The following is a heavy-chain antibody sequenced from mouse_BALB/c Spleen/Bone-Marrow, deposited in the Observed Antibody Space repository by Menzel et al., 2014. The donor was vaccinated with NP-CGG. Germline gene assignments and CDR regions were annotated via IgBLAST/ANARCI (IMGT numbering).Heavy chain of an antibody. D-gene: IGHD3-1*01. Sequence: QVQLQQSGAELVRPGASVRLSCKASGYTFTDYEMHWLKQTPVHGLEWIGAIDPETGGTAYNQKFKGRATLTTDKSSSTAYMELRSLTSEDSAVYHCTRLVSSVYGAYWGQGTLVTVSA. CDR1: GYTFTDYE. J-gene: IGHJ3*01. CDR2: IDPETGGT. V-gene: IGHV1-15*01. CDR3: TRLVSSVYGAY.